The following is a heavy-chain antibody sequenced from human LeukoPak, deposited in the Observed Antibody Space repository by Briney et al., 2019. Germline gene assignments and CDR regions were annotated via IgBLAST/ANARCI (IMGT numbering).Heavy chain of an antibody. Sequence: PGGSPRLSCAASGFTFSSYAMHWVRQAPGKGLEWVAVISYDGSNKYYADSVKGRFTISRDNSKNTLYLQMNSLRAEDTAVYYCARDRVYHYGMDVWGQGTTVTVSS. CDR3: ARDRVYHYGMDV. CDR1: GFTFSSYA. CDR2: ISYDGSNK. D-gene: IGHD3-10*01. V-gene: IGHV3-30-3*01. J-gene: IGHJ6*02.